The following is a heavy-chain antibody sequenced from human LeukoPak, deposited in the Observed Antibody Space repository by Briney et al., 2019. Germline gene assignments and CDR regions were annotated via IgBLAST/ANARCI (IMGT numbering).Heavy chain of an antibody. V-gene: IGHV1-46*01. CDR1: GYTFTSYY. CDR3: ARGDRDYGGNSMWRDLGPAEYFQH. J-gene: IGHJ1*01. CDR2: INPSGGST. Sequence: ASVKVSCKASGYTFTSYYVHWVRQAPGQGLEWMGIINPSGGSTSYAQKFQGRVTMTRDTSTSTVYMELSSLRSEDTAVYYCARGDRDYGGNSMWRDLGPAEYFQHWGQGTLVTVSS. D-gene: IGHD4-23*01.